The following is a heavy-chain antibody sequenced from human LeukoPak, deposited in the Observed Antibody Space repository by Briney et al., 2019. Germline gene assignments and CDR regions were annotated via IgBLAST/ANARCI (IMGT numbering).Heavy chain of an antibody. CDR1: GGSISSDY. CDR2: IYYSGST. Sequence: SETLSLTCTVSGGSISSDYWSWIRQPPGKGLEWIGNIYYSGSTNYTPSLKSRVSMSVDTSKNQFSLKLSSVTAADTAVYYCARAGSTVLTSLDAFDIWGQGTMVTVSS. J-gene: IGHJ3*02. V-gene: IGHV4-59*01. D-gene: IGHD4-23*01. CDR3: ARAGSTVLTSLDAFDI.